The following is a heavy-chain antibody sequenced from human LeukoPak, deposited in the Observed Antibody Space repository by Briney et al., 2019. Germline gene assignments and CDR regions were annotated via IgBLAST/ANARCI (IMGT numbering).Heavy chain of an antibody. CDR2: IFYSGRA. D-gene: IGHD5-12*01. CDR1: SYSISSGYY. V-gene: IGHV4-38-2*01. CDR3: ARGRGGRTGYASVDFDF. J-gene: IGHJ4*02. Sequence: PSETLSLTCAVSSYSISSGYYWDWIRQPPGKGLEWIGTIFYSGRAYYNPSLKSRVTMSVDTSKNHFSLKLTSVTAADTAVYFCARGRGGRTGYASVDFDFWGQGTLVTVSS.